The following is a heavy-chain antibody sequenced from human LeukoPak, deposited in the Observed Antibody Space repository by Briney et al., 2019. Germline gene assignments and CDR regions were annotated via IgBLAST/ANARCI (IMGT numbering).Heavy chain of an antibody. CDR1: GFTFSSYS. J-gene: IGHJ4*02. D-gene: IGHD1-20*01. CDR2: ISSSSTI. V-gene: IGHV3-48*01. CDR3: ASIYNWNYFDY. Sequence: GGSLRLSCAASGFTFSSYSMNWVRQAPGKGLEWVSYISSSSTIYYADSVKGRFTISRDNAKNSLYLQMNSLRAEDTAVYYCASIYNWNYFDYWGQGTLVTVSS.